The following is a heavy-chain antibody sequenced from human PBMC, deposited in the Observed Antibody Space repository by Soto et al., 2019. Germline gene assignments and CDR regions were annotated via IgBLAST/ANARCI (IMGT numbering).Heavy chain of an antibody. CDR3: ARERMDIVVVPAANDAFDI. Sequence: QVQLVQSGAEVKKPGSSVKVSCKASGGTFSSYTISWVRQAPGQGLEWMGRIIPILGIANYAQKFQGRVTITADKPTSTAYMELSSLRSEDTAVYYCARERMDIVVVPAANDAFDIWGQGTMVTVSS. CDR2: IIPILGIA. CDR1: GGTFSSYT. V-gene: IGHV1-69*08. J-gene: IGHJ3*02. D-gene: IGHD2-2*03.